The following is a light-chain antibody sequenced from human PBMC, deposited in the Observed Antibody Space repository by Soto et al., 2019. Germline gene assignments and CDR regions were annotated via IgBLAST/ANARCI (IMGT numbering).Light chain of an antibody. V-gene: IGKV3-15*01. CDR1: QSVSSN. Sequence: EIVMTQSPATLSVSPGERATLSCRASQSVSSNLAWYQQKPGQAPRLLIYGASTRATGIPARFSGSGSGTEFTLTISSLQSEDFAVYYCQQYNNWYTFGGGTKVDI. CDR3: QQYNNWYT. CDR2: GAS. J-gene: IGKJ4*01.